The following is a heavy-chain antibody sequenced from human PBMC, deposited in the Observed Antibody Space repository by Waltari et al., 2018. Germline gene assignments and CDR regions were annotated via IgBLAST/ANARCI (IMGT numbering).Heavy chain of an antibody. CDR1: GGTFSSYA. D-gene: IGHD7-27*01. V-gene: IGHV1-69*01. CDR3: ARGRTGVGYYYYGMDV. Sequence: QVQLVQSGAEVKKPGSSVKVSCKASGGTFSSYAISWVRQAPGHGLEWMGGIIPIFGTANYAQTFQGRVTLTADESTSTAYMELSSLRSEDTAVYYCARGRTGVGYYYYGMDVWGQGTTVTVSS. CDR2: IIPIFGTA. J-gene: IGHJ6*02.